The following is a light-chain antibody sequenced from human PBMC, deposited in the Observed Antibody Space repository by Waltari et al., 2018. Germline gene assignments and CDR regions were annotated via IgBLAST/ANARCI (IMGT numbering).Light chain of an antibody. CDR3: QQTYSTVWT. V-gene: IGKV1-39*01. J-gene: IGKJ1*01. Sequence: DIQMTQSPSSLSASVGDRVSISCRASQSISKPLNWYQQNPGRVPKLLTHAASRLHVGVPSRFRGGGSGTDFTLTIRGLQSEDFATYYCQQTYSTVWTFGQGTRVE. CDR1: QSISKP. CDR2: AAS.